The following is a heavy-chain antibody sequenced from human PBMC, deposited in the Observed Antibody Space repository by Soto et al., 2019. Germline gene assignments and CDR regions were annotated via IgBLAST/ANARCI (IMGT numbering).Heavy chain of an antibody. V-gene: IGHV4-34*01. Sequence: SETLSLTCAVYGGSFSGYYWSWIRQPPGKGLEWIGEINHSGSTNYNPSLKSRVTISVDTSKNQFSLKLSSVTAADTAVYYCAYGEYHNWFDPWGQGTLVTVSS. CDR1: GGSFSGYY. D-gene: IGHD4-17*01. J-gene: IGHJ5*02. CDR2: INHSGST. CDR3: AYGEYHNWFDP.